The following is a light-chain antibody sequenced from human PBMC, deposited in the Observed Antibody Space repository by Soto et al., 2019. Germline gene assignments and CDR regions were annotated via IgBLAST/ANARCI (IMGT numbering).Light chain of an antibody. CDR3: QQSYSTPPET. Sequence: DIQMTQSPSTLSASVGDRVTITCRASQSISSWLAWYQQKPGKAPKLLIYDASSLESGVPSRFSGSGSGTEFTLTISSLQPDDFATYYCQQSYSTPPETFGQGTKVDIK. CDR1: QSISSW. V-gene: IGKV1-5*01. J-gene: IGKJ1*01. CDR2: DAS.